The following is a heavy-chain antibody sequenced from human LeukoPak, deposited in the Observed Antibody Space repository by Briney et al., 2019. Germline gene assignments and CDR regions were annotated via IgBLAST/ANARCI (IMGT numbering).Heavy chain of an antibody. CDR3: ARSLIAAAVYYFDY. CDR1: GGSISSGDYY. V-gene: IGHV4-30-4*01. CDR2: IYYSDST. J-gene: IGHJ4*02. Sequence: SQPLSLTCTVSGGSISSGDYYWSWIRQPPGKGLEWIGYIYYSDSTYHNPSLKTRVTISVDTSKNQFSLKLSSVAAADTAVYCCARSLIAAAVYYFDYWGQGTLVTVSS. D-gene: IGHD6-13*01.